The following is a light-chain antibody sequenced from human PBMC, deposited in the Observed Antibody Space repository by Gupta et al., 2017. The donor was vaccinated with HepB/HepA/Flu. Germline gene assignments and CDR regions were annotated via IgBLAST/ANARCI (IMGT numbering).Light chain of an antibody. Sequence: QSVLTQPVSTSGTPGQRVTILCSGSSSNIGKNYVFWYQQLPGTAPKLLIYRNNQRHSGVADRFSGSKSDTSASLAISGLRSDDEADYYCAAGDDSRSGWVFGGGTKLSVL. CDR3: AAGDDSRSGWV. J-gene: IGLJ3*02. V-gene: IGLV1-47*01. CDR2: RNN. CDR1: SSNIGKNY.